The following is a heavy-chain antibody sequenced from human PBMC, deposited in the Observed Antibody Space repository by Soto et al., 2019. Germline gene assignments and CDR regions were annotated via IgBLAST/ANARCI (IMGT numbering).Heavy chain of an antibody. J-gene: IGHJ2*01. CDR3: AKPGVSWYFDL. Sequence: GGSLRLSCAASGFTFSNYAMSWVRQAPGKGLEWVSGISSSGGSTYYADSVKGRFTISRDNSKNTLYLQMNSLRAEDTALYYCAKPGVSWYFDLWGRGTLVTVSS. V-gene: IGHV3-23*01. CDR1: GFTFSNYA. CDR2: ISSSGGST.